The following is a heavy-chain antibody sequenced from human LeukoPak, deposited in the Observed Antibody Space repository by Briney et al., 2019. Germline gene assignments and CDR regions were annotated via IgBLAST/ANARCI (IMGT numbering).Heavy chain of an antibody. CDR2: ISSNGGST. V-gene: IGHV3-64*01. J-gene: IGHJ4*02. CDR3: ARGSLVTAIPVDY. CDR1: GFTFSSYA. Sequence: GGSLRLSCAASGFTFSSYAMHWVRQTPGKGLEYVSAISSNGGSTYYANSVKGRFTISRDNSKNTLYLQMGSLRAEDMAVYYCARGSLVTAIPVDYWGQGTLVTVSS. D-gene: IGHD2-21*02.